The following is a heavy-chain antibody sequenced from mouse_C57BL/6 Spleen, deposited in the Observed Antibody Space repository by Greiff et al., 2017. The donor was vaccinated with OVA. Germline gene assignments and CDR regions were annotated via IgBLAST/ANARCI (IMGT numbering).Heavy chain of an antibody. D-gene: IGHD4-1*01. CDR2: ISYDGSN. CDR1: GYSITSGYY. J-gene: IGHJ2*01. Sequence: DVKLQESGPGLVKPSQSLSLTCSVTGYSITSGYYWNWIRQFPGNKLEWMGYISYDGSNNYNPSLKNRISITRDTSKNQFFLKLNSVTTEDTATYYCARLTGTQGYFDYWGQGTTLTVSS. CDR3: ARLTGTQGYFDY. V-gene: IGHV3-6*01.